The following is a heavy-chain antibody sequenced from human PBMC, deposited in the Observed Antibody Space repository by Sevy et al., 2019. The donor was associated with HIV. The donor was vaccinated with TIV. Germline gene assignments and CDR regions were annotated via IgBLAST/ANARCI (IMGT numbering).Heavy chain of an antibody. CDR3: ARQYYYDSSGYYLGGFDY. CDR2: ISSSNSYI. CDR1: GFTFSSYS. V-gene: IGHV3-21*01. Sequence: GGSLRLSCVASGFTFSSYSMNWVRQAPGKGLEWVSSISSSNSYIYYADSVKGRFTISRDNAKNSLYLQMNSLRAEDTAVYYCARQYYYDSSGYYLGGFDYWGQGTLVTVSS. J-gene: IGHJ4*02. D-gene: IGHD3-22*01.